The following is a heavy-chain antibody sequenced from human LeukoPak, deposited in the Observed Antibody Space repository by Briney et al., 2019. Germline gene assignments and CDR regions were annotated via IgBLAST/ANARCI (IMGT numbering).Heavy chain of an antibody. V-gene: IGHV3-30*18. CDR1: GFTFSSYG. CDR3: AKVGGSGSYPQYYFDY. D-gene: IGHD3-10*01. Sequence: RSLRLSCAASGFTFSSYGMHWVRQAPGKGLEWVAVISYDGSNKYYADSVKGRFTIPRDNSKNTLYLQMNSLRAEDTAVYYCAKVGGSGSYPQYYFDYWGQGTLVTVSS. CDR2: ISYDGSNK. J-gene: IGHJ4*02.